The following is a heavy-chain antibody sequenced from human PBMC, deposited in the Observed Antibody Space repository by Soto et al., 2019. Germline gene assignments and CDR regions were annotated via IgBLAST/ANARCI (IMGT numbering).Heavy chain of an antibody. J-gene: IGHJ4*02. CDR3: ASPLKWSGYYIAFDY. Sequence: QVQLLQSGAEVKKPGSSVKVSCKASGATFSSFAFIWVRQAPGQGLEWMGVIIPIFDTISYAQKFQGRVTITADESTRTAYMELNSLTSDDTAVYYCASPLKWSGYYIAFDYWGQGTLVIVSS. D-gene: IGHD3-3*01. CDR1: GATFSSFA. CDR2: IIPIFDTI. V-gene: IGHV1-69*01.